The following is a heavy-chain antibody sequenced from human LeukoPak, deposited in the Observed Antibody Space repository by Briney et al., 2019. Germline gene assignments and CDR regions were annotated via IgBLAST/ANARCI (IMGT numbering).Heavy chain of an antibody. CDR1: GGSISSGGYY. J-gene: IGHJ4*02. CDR3: ARNSPYDFWSGYYYFDY. CDR2: FYYSGST. D-gene: IGHD3-3*01. V-gene: IGHV4-31*03. Sequence: SETLSLTCTVSGGSISSGGYYWSWIRQHPGKGLEWIGYFYYSGSTYYNPSLKSRVTISVDTSKNQFSLKLSSVTAADTAVYYCARNSPYDFWSGYYYFDYWGQGTLVTVSS.